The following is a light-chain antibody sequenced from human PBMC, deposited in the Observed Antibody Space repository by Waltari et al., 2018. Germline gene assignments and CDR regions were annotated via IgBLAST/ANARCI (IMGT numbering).Light chain of an antibody. CDR2: RAI. CDR3: LLYYGGGWM. Sequence: TVVTQEPSLTVSPGGTVTLPCASSTDTVPSNNFPSWFQQKPGQAPRSLIYRAINKHSWTPARFSGSFLGGKAALTLSGVRPEDEAEYYCLLYYGGGWMFGGGTKLTVL. CDR1: TDTVPSNNF. V-gene: IGLV7-43*01. J-gene: IGLJ3*02.